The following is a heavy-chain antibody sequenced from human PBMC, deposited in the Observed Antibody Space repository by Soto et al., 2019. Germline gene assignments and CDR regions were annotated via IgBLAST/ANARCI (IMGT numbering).Heavy chain of an antibody. CDR3: ARAVTTVTTSHFDY. CDR2: ISAYNGNT. CDR1: GYTFTSYG. Sequence: GASVKVSCKASGYTFTSYGISWVRQAPGQGLEWMGWISAYNGNTNYAQKLQGRVTMTTDTSTSTAYMELRSLRSDDTAVYYCARAVTTVTTSHFDYWGQGTLVTVSS. D-gene: IGHD4-17*01. J-gene: IGHJ4*02. V-gene: IGHV1-18*01.